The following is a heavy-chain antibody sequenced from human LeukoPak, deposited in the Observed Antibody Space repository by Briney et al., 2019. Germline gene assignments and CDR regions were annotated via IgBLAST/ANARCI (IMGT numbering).Heavy chain of an antibody. CDR1: GGSISSSSYH. CDR2: IYYSGST. D-gene: IGHD2-2*01. V-gene: IGHV4-39*01. CDR3: VRIYCTSTSCYGDSYYGMDV. Sequence: SETLSLTCTVSGGSISSSSYHWGWIRQPPGKGLEWIGSIYYSGSTYYNPSLKSRVTISVDTSKNQFSLKLSSVTAADSTVYYCVRIYCTSTSCYGDSYYGMDVWGQGTTVTVSS. J-gene: IGHJ6*02.